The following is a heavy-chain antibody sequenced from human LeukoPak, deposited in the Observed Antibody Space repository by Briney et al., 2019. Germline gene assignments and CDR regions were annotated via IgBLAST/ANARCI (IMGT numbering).Heavy chain of an antibody. CDR2: IYYSGST. D-gene: IGHD1-14*01. CDR3: ASCPEYFGY. V-gene: IGHV4-39*07. CDR1: GGSISSSSYY. J-gene: IGHJ4*02. Sequence: SETLSLTCTVSGGSISSSSYYWGWIRQPPGKGLEWIGSIYYSGSTYYNPSLKSRVTISVDTSKNQFSLKLSSVTAADTAVYYCASCPEYFGYWGQGTLVTVSS.